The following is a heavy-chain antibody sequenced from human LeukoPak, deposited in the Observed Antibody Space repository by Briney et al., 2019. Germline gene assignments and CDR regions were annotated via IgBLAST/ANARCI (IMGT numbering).Heavy chain of an antibody. Sequence: SETLSLTCTVSGGAISSYYWSWIRQPAGKGLEWIGLIYTSGSTSYNPSLKSRVTMSVDTSKNQFSLKLSSVTAADTAVYYCARMVGSSPFRTRYNWFDPWGQGTLVTVSS. CDR1: GGAISSYY. CDR2: IYTSGST. D-gene: IGHD1-14*01. J-gene: IGHJ5*02. CDR3: ARMVGSSPFRTRYNWFDP. V-gene: IGHV4-4*07.